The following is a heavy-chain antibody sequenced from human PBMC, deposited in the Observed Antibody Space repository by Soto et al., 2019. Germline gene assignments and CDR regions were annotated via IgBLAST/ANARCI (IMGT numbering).Heavy chain of an antibody. CDR2: IYYSGST. CDR3: ARGGWRHIDY. CDR1: GGSISTYY. Sequence: SDTLSLTCTVSGGSISTYYWSWIRQPPGKGLKWIGYIYYSGSTNYNPSIMSRVTISVDTSKNQFSLKLSSVTVADTAVYYCARGGWRHIDYWGQGTLGTVS. J-gene: IGHJ4*02. D-gene: IGHD3-3*01. V-gene: IGHV4-59*08.